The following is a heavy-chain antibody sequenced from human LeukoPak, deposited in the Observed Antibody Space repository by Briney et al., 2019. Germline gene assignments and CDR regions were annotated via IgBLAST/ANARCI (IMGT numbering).Heavy chain of an antibody. CDR2: IRYDGSNK. J-gene: IGHJ4*02. V-gene: IGHV3-30*02. Sequence: GGSLRLSCAASGSTFSSYGMHWVRQAPGKGLEWVAFIRYDGSNKYYADSVKGRFTISRDNSKNTLYVQMNSLRAEDTAVYYCAPDPSSSSHLDYWGQGTLVTVSS. CDR3: APDPSSSSHLDY. CDR1: GSTFSSYG. D-gene: IGHD6-6*01.